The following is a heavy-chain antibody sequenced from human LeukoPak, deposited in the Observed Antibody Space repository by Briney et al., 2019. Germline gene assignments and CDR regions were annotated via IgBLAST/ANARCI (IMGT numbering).Heavy chain of an antibody. D-gene: IGHD1-26*01. CDR2: ISYDGSNK. V-gene: IGHV3-30-3*01. J-gene: IGHJ4*02. CDR1: GFTFSSYA. CDR3: ARAPNSGTLGEDY. Sequence: GGSLRLSCAASGFTFSSYAMHWVRQAPGKGLEWVAVISYDGSNKYYADSVKGRFTISRDNSKNTLYLQMNSLKTEDTAVYYCARAPNSGTLGEDYWGQGTLVTVSS.